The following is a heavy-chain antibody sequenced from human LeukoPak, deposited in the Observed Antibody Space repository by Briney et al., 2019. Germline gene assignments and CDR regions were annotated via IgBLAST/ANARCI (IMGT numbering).Heavy chain of an antibody. J-gene: IGHJ4*02. CDR1: GFTFSSYA. D-gene: IGHD5-18*01. CDR3: ARERGYSYGYGVVDY. V-gene: IGHV3-64*01. Sequence: GGSLRLSCAASGFTFSSYAMHWVRQAPGKGLEYVSAISSNEGSTYYANSVKGRFTISRDNSKNTLYLQMGSLRAEDMAVYYCARERGYSYGYGVVDYWGQGTLVTVSS. CDR2: ISSNEGST.